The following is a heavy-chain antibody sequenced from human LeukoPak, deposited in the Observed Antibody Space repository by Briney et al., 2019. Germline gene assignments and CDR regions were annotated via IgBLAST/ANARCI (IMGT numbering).Heavy chain of an antibody. D-gene: IGHD4-17*01. J-gene: IGHJ4*02. CDR1: GGSISSSSYY. CDR3: ARAQYGAHGG. Sequence: PSETLSLTCTVSGGSISSSSYYWDWIRQPPGKGLEWIGSIYYSGSTYYNPSLKSRVTISVDTSKNQFSLKLSSVTAADTAVYYCARAQYGAHGGWGQGTLVTVSS. CDR2: IYYSGST. V-gene: IGHV4-39*01.